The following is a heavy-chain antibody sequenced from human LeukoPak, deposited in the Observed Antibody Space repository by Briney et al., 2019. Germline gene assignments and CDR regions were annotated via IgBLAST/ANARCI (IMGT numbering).Heavy chain of an antibody. J-gene: IGHJ3*02. D-gene: IGHD3-10*01. CDR2: ISAYNGNT. Sequence: ASVKVSCKASGYTFTSYGISWVRQAPGQGLEWMGWISAYNGNTNYAQKLQGRVTMTTDTSTSTAYMELRSLRSDDTAVYYCAKTTMVREIEDAFDIWGQGTMVTVSS. V-gene: IGHV1-18*01. CDR3: AKTTMVREIEDAFDI. CDR1: GYTFTSYG.